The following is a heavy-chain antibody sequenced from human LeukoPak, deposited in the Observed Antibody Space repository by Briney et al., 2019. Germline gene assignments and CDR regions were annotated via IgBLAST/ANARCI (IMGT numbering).Heavy chain of an antibody. CDR3: ARDASGSAYGGAFDI. J-gene: IGHJ3*02. Sequence: GGSLRLSCAASGFTFSTSSLTWVRQAPGKGLEWVSSISTSDSYIYYADSVKGRFTISRDNAKNSLYLQMNSLRAEDTAVYYCARDASGSAYGGAFDIWGQGTMVTVSS. CDR1: GFTFSTSS. CDR2: ISTSDSYI. D-gene: IGHD3-10*01. V-gene: IGHV3-21*01.